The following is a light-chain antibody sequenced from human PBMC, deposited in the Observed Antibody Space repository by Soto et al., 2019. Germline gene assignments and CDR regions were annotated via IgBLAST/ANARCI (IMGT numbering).Light chain of an antibody. CDR2: AAS. CDR1: QGISSY. CDR3: QRLSSYPLT. Sequence: DIQLTQSPSFVSASVGDRVTITCRASQGISSYLAWYQQKPGKAPKLLIYAASTLQSGVPSIFSGSGSGTEFALTVSSLQPEDFATYYCQRLSSYPLTFGGGTKVEIK. V-gene: IGKV1-9*01. J-gene: IGKJ4*01.